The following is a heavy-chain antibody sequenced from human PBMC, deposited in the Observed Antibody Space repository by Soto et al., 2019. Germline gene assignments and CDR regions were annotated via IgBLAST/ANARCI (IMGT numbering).Heavy chain of an antibody. D-gene: IGHD3-10*01. Sequence: QLQLEESGAGLVKPSETLSLTCTVSGGSISSSSYYWGWIRQSPGKGLEWTGSFYYSGSTYYSPSLKSRVTIFGGTSKKHISLRLSSVTAADTAVYYCAGISGASRYMDVWGKGTTGTVCS. CDR3: AGISGASRYMDV. CDR2: FYYSGST. CDR1: GGSISSSSYY. V-gene: IGHV4-39*02. J-gene: IGHJ6*03.